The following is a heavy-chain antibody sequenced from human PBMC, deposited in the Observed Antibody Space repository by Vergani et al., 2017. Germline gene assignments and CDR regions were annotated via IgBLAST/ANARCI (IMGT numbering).Heavy chain of an antibody. CDR1: GFNFSNYG. J-gene: IGHJ5*02. CDR2: IRYDGGKK. Sequence: QAQLVESGGGVVQPGGSLRVSCVGSGFNFSNYGMHWVRQAPGKGLEWVAFIRYDGGKKYFADSVEGRFTISRDNSKNTLYLQMNSLRAEDTAVYYCTKDKSXRRFFIWFGGFDPWGQGTLVTVSS. V-gene: IGHV3-30*02. D-gene: IGHD3-10*01. CDR3: TKDKSXRRFFIWFGGFDP.